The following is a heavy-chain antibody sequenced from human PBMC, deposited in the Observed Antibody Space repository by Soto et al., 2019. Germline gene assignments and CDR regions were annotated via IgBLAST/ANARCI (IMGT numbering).Heavy chain of an antibody. Sequence: QVQLVQSGAEVKKPGSSVKVSCKASGGTLNKHAITWVRRAPGQGLEWLGGIIPMFGIPNYPQTFQGRVTITADDSTNTSHMELHSLTSDDTAVYYCVRGGTSGWFKGAYDVWGQGTMVTVSS. J-gene: IGHJ3*01. CDR2: IIPMFGIP. V-gene: IGHV1-69*01. CDR3: VRGGTSGWFKGAYDV. D-gene: IGHD6-13*01. CDR1: GGTLNKHA.